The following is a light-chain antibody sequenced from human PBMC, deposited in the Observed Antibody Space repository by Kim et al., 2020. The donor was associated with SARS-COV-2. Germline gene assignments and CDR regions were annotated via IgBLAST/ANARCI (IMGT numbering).Light chain of an antibody. V-gene: IGKV3-15*01. J-gene: IGKJ1*01. CDR3: QHYNGWPPWT. CDR1: QSVSSN. Sequence: SPGERATLSCRASQSVSSNLAWYQQKPGQAPRLLIYGASTRATGIPARFSGSGSGTEFTLTISSLQSEDFAVYYCQHYNGWPPWTFGQGTKVDIK. CDR2: GAS.